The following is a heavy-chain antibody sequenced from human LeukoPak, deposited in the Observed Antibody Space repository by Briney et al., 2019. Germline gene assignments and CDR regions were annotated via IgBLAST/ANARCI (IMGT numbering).Heavy chain of an antibody. CDR2: INPSGGST. Sequence: ASVKVSCKASGYTFTSYYMHWVRQAPGQGLEWMGIINPSGGSTSYAQKFQGRVTMTRDTSTSIVYMELSSLRSEDTAVYYCAGGHYDILTGYTPGGMDVWGKGTTVTVSS. CDR3: AGGHYDILTGYTPGGMDV. CDR1: GYTFTSYY. V-gene: IGHV1-46*01. D-gene: IGHD3-9*01. J-gene: IGHJ6*04.